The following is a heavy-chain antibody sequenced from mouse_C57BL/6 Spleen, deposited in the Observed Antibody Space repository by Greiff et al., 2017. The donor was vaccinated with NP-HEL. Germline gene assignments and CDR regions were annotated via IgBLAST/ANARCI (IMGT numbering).Heavy chain of an antibody. Sequence: QVQLQQSGPELVKPGASVKISCKASGYAFSSSWMNWVKQRPGKGLEWIGRIYPGDGDTNYNGKFKGKATLTADKSSSTAYMQLSRLTSDDSAVYFCARTAQAPYYFDYWGQGTTLTVSS. CDR1: GYAFSSSW. J-gene: IGHJ2*01. V-gene: IGHV1-82*01. D-gene: IGHD3-2*02. CDR3: ARTAQAPYYFDY. CDR2: IYPGDGDT.